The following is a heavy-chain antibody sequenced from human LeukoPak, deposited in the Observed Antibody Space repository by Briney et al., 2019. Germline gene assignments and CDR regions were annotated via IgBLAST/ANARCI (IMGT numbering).Heavy chain of an antibody. J-gene: IGHJ4*02. CDR3: ARVDDWNVLEY. V-gene: IGHV4-59*01. CDR1: GGSLNNYY. Sequence: SETLSLTCTVSGGSLNNYYWSWIRQPPGKALEWIGYVYYSGGTNYNPSLKSRVTISVDTSKNQFSLKLRSVTAADTALYYCARVDDWNVLEYWGQGTLVTVSS. D-gene: IGHD1-1*01. CDR2: VYYSGGT.